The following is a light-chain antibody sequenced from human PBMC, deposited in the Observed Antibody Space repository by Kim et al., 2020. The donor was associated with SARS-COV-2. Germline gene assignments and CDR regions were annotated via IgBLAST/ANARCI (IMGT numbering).Light chain of an antibody. J-gene: IGKJ4*01. CDR2: GAS. CDR3: QQYGSSPNT. Sequence: LSPGERATLSCRARQSDSSSYLAWYQQKPGQAPRLLIYGASSRATGIPDRFSGSGSGTDFTLTISRLEPEDFAVYYCQQYGSSPNTFGGGTKLEI. V-gene: IGKV3-20*01. CDR1: QSDSSSY.